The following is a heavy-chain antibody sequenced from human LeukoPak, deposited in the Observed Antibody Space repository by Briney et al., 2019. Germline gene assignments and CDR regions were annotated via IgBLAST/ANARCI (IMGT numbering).Heavy chain of an antibody. Sequence: SETLSLTCAVYGGSFSGYYWSWIRQPPGKGLEWIGEINHSGSTNYNPSLTSRVTISVDTSKNQFSLKLSFGTAADTAVYYCARGSGYYGEDFEYWGQGTLVTVSS. CDR2: INHSGST. D-gene: IGHD3-22*01. CDR3: ARGSGYYGEDFEY. CDR1: GGSFSGYY. J-gene: IGHJ4*02. V-gene: IGHV4-34*01.